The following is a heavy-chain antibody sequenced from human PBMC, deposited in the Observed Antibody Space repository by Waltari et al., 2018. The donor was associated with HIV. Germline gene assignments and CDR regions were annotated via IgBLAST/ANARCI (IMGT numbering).Heavy chain of an antibody. CDR2: ISDITGRT. V-gene: IGHV3-23*01. CDR3: AKDEAGAGSPEVWFDP. Sequence: EMQLLESGGGLVQPGGSLRLSCAASGSTFGSYAMHWVLQAPGKGLEWVSGISDITGRTYYGDSVKGRFTISRDNSKNTLYLQMSSLRVEDTAIYYCAKDEAGAGSPEVWFDPWGQGTLVTVSS. CDR1: GSTFGSYA. D-gene: IGHD6-13*01. J-gene: IGHJ5*02.